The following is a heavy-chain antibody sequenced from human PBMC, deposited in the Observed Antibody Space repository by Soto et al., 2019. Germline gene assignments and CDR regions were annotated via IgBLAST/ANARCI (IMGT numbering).Heavy chain of an antibody. Sequence: SETLSVTCAVSGGSISSSNWWSWVRQPPGKGLEWIGEIYHSGSTNCNPSLKSRVTISVDKSKNQFPLKLSSVTAADTAGYYCASDRGIAVAGTFYYYGMDVWGQGTTVTVSS. CDR2: IYHSGST. CDR1: GGSISSSNW. D-gene: IGHD6-19*01. CDR3: ASDRGIAVAGTFYYYGMDV. V-gene: IGHV4-4*02. J-gene: IGHJ6*02.